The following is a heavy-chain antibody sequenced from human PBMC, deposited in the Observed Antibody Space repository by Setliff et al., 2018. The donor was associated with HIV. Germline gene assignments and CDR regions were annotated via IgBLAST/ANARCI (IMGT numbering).Heavy chain of an antibody. CDR3: ARKYCTNGVCYKTGEFDY. CDR2: IIPIVGTA. Sequence: SVKVSCKASGGTCSSYVISWVRQAPGQGLEWMGGIIPIVGTANNAQKFQGRVTITADESTSTAYMELSSLRSDDTAVYYCARKYCTNGVCYKTGEFDYWGQGTLVTVSS. V-gene: IGHV1-69*13. CDR1: GGTCSSYV. D-gene: IGHD2-8*01. J-gene: IGHJ4*02.